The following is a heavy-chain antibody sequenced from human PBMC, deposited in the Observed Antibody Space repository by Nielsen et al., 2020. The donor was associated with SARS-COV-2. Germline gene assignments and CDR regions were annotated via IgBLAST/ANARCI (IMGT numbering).Heavy chain of an antibody. CDR2: ISWNSGSI. D-gene: IGHD5-18*01. CDR3: AKADSYGDYFDY. CDR1: GFTFNNYA. J-gene: IGHJ4*02. Sequence: SLKISCAASGFTFNNYAMNWVRQAPGKGLEWVSGISWNSGSIGYADSVKGRFTISRDNAKNSLYLQMNSLRAEDTALYYCAKADSYGDYFDYWGQGTLVTVSS. V-gene: IGHV3-9*01.